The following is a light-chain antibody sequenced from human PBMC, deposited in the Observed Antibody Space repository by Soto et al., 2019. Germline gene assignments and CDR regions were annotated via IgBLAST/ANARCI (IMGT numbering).Light chain of an antibody. CDR3: QSYDSSLSVV. Sequence: QAVVTQPPSVSGAPGQRVTISCTGSSSNIGAGYDVSWYQQLPGRAPKLLIYGNSNRPSGVPDRFSGSKSGTSASLAITGLQAEDEADYYCQSYDSSLSVVFGGGTQLTVL. CDR2: GNS. CDR1: SSNIGAGYD. J-gene: IGLJ2*01. V-gene: IGLV1-40*01.